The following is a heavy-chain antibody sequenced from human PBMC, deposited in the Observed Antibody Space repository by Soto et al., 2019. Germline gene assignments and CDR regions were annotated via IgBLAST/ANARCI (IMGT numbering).Heavy chain of an antibody. D-gene: IGHD3-10*01. V-gene: IGHV3-15*07. CDR3: TTTPEASMVRGVIITGAYYYYYGMDV. J-gene: IGHJ6*02. CDR1: GFNFGNAW. CDR2: IKSKTDGGTT. Sequence: GGSKILSCAASGFNFGNAWMNWVRQAPGKGLEWVGRIKSKTDGGTTDYAAPVKGRFTISRDDSKNTLYLQMNSLKTEDTAVYYCTTTPEASMVRGVIITGAYYYYYGMDVWGQGTTVTVSS.